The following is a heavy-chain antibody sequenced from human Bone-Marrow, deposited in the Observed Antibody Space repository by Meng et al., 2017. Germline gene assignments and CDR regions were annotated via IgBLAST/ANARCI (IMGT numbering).Heavy chain of an antibody. CDR3: TREMDIAAAGTNY. CDR1: GFTFSSYW. V-gene: IGHV3-49*04. CDR2: IRSKAYGGTT. Sequence: QTLSLTCAASGFTFSSYWMSWVRQAPGKGLEWVGFIRSKAYGGTTEYAASVKGRFTISRDDSKSIAYLQMNSLKTEDTAVYYCTREMDIAAAGTNYWGQGTLVTVSS. D-gene: IGHD6-13*01. J-gene: IGHJ4*02.